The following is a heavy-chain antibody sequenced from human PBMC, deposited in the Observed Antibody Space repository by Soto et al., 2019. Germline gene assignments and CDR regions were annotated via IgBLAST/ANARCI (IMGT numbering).Heavy chain of an antibody. V-gene: IGHV1-69*08. CDR2: IIPILGIA. CDR3: ARDRSPYYDFWSGQTDY. CDR1: GGTFSSYT. D-gene: IGHD3-3*01. Sequence: QVQLVQSGAEVKKPGSSVKVSCKASGGTFSSYTISWVRQAPGQGLEWMGRIIPILGIANYAQKFHGRVTITADKSTSTAYMELSSLRSEDTAVYYCARDRSPYYDFWSGQTDYWGQGTLVTVSS. J-gene: IGHJ4*02.